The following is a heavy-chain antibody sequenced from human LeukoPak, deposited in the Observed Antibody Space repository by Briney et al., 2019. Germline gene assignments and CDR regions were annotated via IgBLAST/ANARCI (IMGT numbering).Heavy chain of an antibody. V-gene: IGHV3-74*03. Sequence: GGSLRLSCAASGFTFSRYWMHWVRQAPGKGLVWVSRINSDGSATAYADFVKGRFTISRDNAKNTLYLQMNSLRVDDAAMYYCERDYGAWGQGTLVTVSP. CDR2: INSDGSAT. D-gene: IGHD4/OR15-4a*01. J-gene: IGHJ5*02. CDR3: ERDYGA. CDR1: GFTFSRYW.